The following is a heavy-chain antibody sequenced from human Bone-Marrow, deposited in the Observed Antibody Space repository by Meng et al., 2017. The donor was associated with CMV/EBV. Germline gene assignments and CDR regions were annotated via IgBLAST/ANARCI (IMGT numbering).Heavy chain of an antibody. V-gene: IGHV4-39*07. CDR2: IYYSGST. CDR1: GGSISSSSYY. J-gene: IGHJ5*02. CDR3: ARDKEGLVTNYYDSSGYYRWFDP. D-gene: IGHD3-22*01. Sequence: SETLSLTCTVSGGSISSSSYYWGWIRQPPGKGLEWIGSIYYSGSTYYNPSLKSRVTISVDTSKNQFSLKLRSVTAADTAVYYCARDKEGLVTNYYDSSGYYRWFDPWGQGTLVTVSS.